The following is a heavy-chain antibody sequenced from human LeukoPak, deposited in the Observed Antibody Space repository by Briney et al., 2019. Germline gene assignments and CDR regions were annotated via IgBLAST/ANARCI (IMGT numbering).Heavy chain of an antibody. D-gene: IGHD1-26*01. V-gene: IGHV4-39*01. CDR1: GDSFSSSSYY. CDR2: INYSGTT. J-gene: IGHJ6*03. CDR3: ARLSIVGATSSYYMDV. Sequence: SETLSLTRSVSGDSFSSSSYYWGWIRQPPGKGLERLGSINYSGTTYYNPSLKSRVTISVDTSKNQFSLRLSSVTVADTAVYYCARLSIVGATSSYYMDVWGKGTTVTVSS.